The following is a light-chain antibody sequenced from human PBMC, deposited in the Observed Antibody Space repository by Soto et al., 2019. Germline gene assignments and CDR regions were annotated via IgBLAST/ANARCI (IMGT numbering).Light chain of an antibody. V-gene: IGKV1-5*03. CDR2: KAS. Sequence: DIQMTQFPSTLSASVGDGVTITCRASQNIKSWLAWYQQKPGKAPEVLIYKASDVESGVPSRSSGSGSWTEFTLTISSLQPVDSATYYCQQYNNYPRTFGQGTKLEIK. CDR1: QNIKSW. J-gene: IGKJ2*02. CDR3: QQYNNYPRT.